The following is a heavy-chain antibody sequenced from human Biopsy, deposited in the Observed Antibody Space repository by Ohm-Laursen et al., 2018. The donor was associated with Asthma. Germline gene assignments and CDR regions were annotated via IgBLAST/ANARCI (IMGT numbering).Heavy chain of an antibody. V-gene: IGHV1-3*01. J-gene: IGHJ1*01. Sequence: SVKVSCKASGYTFINYAIHWVRQAPGQRLEWMGWINAGNGNTKYSQKFQGRVTITRDTSASTAYMDLSSLRSEDTAVYYCAKGHGDYVFPYFQHWGQGTLVTVSS. CDR1: GYTFINYA. D-gene: IGHD4-17*01. CDR3: AKGHGDYVFPYFQH. CDR2: INAGNGNT.